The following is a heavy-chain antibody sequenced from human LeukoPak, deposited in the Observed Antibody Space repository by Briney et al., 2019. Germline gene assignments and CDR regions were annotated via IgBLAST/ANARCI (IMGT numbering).Heavy chain of an antibody. V-gene: IGHV1-69*06. D-gene: IGHD3-10*01. CDR2: IIPIFGTA. Sequence: SVTVSFKASGGTFSIYAISWVRQAPGQGVEWMGGIIPIFGTANYAQKFQGRVTITADKSTSTAYMELSSLRSEDTAVYYCAREGGHGGYLDYWGQGTLVTVSS. CDR3: AREGGHGGYLDY. J-gene: IGHJ4*02. CDR1: GGTFSIYA.